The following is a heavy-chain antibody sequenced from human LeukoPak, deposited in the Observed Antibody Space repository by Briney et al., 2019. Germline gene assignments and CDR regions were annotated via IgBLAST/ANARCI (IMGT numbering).Heavy chain of an antibody. CDR1: GFTFSSYS. J-gene: IGHJ4*02. Sequence: PGGSLRLSCAASGFTFSSYSMNWVRQAPGKGLEWVSSISSSSSYIYYADSVKGRFTISRDNAKNSLYLQMNSLRAEDTAVYYCARGIQLWLRSTDYWGQGTLVTVSS. CDR3: ARGIQLWLRSTDY. D-gene: IGHD5-18*01. CDR2: ISSSSSYI. V-gene: IGHV3-21*01.